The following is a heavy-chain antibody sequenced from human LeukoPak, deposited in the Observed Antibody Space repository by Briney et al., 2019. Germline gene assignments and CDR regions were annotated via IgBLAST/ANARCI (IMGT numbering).Heavy chain of an antibody. Sequence: GGSLRLSCTASGFTFADYAMSWVRQAPGKGLEWVGFIRSKVYGGTTEYAASVKGRFTISRDDSKSIAYLQMNSLKTEDTAVYYCTRDGIAAAGINWFDPWGQGTLVTVSS. V-gene: IGHV3-49*04. CDR2: IRSKVYGGTT. J-gene: IGHJ5*02. CDR3: TRDGIAAAGINWFDP. D-gene: IGHD6-13*01. CDR1: GFTFADYA.